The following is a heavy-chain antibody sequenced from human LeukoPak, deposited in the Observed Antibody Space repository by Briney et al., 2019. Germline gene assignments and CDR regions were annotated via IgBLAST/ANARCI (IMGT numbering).Heavy chain of an antibody. V-gene: IGHV1-18*01. D-gene: IGHD3-16*01. J-gene: IGHJ3*02. Sequence: ASVKVSCKASGYTFTSYGISWVRQAPGQGLEWMGWISAYNGNTNYAQKLQGRVTMTTDTSTSTAYMELRSLRSDDTAVYYCARDLGCIMEDDAFDIWGQGTMVTVSS. CDR3: ARDLGCIMEDDAFDI. CDR2: ISAYNGNT. CDR1: GYTFTSYG.